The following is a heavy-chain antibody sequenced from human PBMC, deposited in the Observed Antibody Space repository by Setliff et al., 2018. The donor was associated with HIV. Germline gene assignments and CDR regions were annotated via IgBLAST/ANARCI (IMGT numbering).Heavy chain of an antibody. CDR1: GFTFRLYG. CDR3: AKFRYAIKSTYYFDS. CDR2: IEFDGKNE. Sequence: GGSLRLSCAASGFTFRLYGMHWVRRAPGKGLEWVASIEFDGKNECYAESVKGRFTISRDNSKSTVYLQMNSVTPKDSAMYYCAKFRYAIKSTYYFDSWGQGTLVTVSS. D-gene: IGHD2-2*01. J-gene: IGHJ4*02. V-gene: IGHV3-30*02.